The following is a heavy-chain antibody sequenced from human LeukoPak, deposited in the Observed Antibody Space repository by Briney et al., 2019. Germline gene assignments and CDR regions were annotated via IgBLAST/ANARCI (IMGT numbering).Heavy chain of an antibody. Sequence: GASVKVSCKASGYTFTGYYMHWVRQAPGQGLEGMGWINPNSGGTNYAQKFQGRVTMTRDTSISTAYMELSRLRSDDTAVYYCARDWTAVTTSGYFDYWGQGTLVTVSS. J-gene: IGHJ4*02. CDR2: INPNSGGT. V-gene: IGHV1-2*02. CDR1: GYTFTGYY. CDR3: ARDWTAVTTSGYFDY. D-gene: IGHD4-17*01.